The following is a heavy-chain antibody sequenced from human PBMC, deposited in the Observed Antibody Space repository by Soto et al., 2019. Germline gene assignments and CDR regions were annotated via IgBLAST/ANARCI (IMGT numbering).Heavy chain of an antibody. D-gene: IGHD6-6*01. CDR3: ARRARPDFYYMDV. CDR2: ISSNGVGT. V-gene: IGHV3-64*01. CDR1: GFTLSGDA. Sequence: EVQLAESGGGLAQPGGSLRLSCAASGFTLSGDAMDWVRQAPGKGLEYVSGISSNGVGTYYANSVQGRFTFSRDNSKNTVYLQMGSLRPEDMAVYYFARRARPDFYYMDVGGKVTTVTVAS. J-gene: IGHJ6*03.